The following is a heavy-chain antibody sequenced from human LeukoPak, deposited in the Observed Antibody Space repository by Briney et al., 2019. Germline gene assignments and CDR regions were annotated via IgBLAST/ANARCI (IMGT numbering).Heavy chain of an antibody. J-gene: IGHJ6*03. D-gene: IGHD1-7*01. CDR3: ARGSWNYAMGKLRRTTYYYYYYMDV. V-gene: IGHV1-69*05. CDR2: IIPIFGTA. CDR1: GGTFSSYA. Sequence: SVTVSCKASGGTFSSYAISWVRQAPGQGLEWMGGIIPIFGTANYAQKFQGRVTITTDESTSTAYMELSSLRSEDTAVYYCARGSWNYAMGKLRRTTYYYYYYMDVWGKGTTVTVSS.